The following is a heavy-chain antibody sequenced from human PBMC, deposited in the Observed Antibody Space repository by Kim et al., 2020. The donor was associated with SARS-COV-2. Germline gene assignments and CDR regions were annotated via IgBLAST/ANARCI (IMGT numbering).Heavy chain of an antibody. D-gene: IGHD3-3*01. CDR2: INHSGST. J-gene: IGHJ4*02. CDR3: ARGVPYDFWSGYYKRGFDY. CDR1: GGSFSGYY. Sequence: SETLSLTCAVYGGSFSGYYWSWIRQPPGKGLEWIGEINHSGSTNYNPSLKSRVTISVDTSKNQFSLKLSSVTAADTAVYYCARGVPYDFWSGYYKRGFDYWGQGTLVTVSS. V-gene: IGHV4-34*01.